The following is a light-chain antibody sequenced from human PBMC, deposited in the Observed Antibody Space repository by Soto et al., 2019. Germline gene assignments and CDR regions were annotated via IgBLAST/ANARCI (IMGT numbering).Light chain of an antibody. Sequence: ERGLTQSPSTLSLSPRERATLSCRAIQSIGYYLAWYQEKPGQAPRLLIYDASIRATGIPARFSGSWSGTDFTLTISSLDPEDSAVYYCQQRHVCPITFGQGTRLEI. CDR3: QQRHVCPIT. CDR1: QSIGYY. V-gene: IGKV3-11*01. CDR2: DAS. J-gene: IGKJ5*01.